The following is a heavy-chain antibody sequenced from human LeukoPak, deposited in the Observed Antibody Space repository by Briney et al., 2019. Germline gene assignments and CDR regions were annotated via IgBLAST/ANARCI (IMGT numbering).Heavy chain of an antibody. CDR1: GFTVSSNY. V-gene: IGHV3-53*01. CDR2: IYSGGST. Sequence: GGSLRLSCAASGFTVSSNYMSWVRQAPGKGLEWVSVIYSGGSTYYADPVKGRFTISRDNSKNTLYLQMNSLRAEDTAVYYCARVQLGYCSSTSCPNYYMDVWGKGTTVTVSS. CDR3: ARVQLGYCSSTSCPNYYMDV. D-gene: IGHD2-2*01. J-gene: IGHJ6*03.